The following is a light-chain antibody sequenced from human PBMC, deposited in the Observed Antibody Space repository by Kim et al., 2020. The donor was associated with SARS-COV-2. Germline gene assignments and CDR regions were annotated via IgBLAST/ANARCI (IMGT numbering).Light chain of an antibody. CDR2: GNN. CDR1: SSNIGTGYD. CDR3: QSYDSTLTGWV. J-gene: IGLJ3*02. V-gene: IGLV1-40*01. Sequence: QSVLTQPPSVSGAPGQRVTISCTGSSSNIGTGYDVNWYQQFPGTAPKLLIYGNNNRPSGVPDRFSGSKSGTSASLAITGLQANDEADYYCQSYDSTLTGWVFGGGTKLTVL.